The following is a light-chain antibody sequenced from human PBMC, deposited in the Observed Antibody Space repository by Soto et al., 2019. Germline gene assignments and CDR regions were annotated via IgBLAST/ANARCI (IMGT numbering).Light chain of an antibody. J-gene: IGLJ2*01. CDR3: SSYTSSSTLCVV. Sequence: ALTQPASVSGSPGQSITISCTGTSSDVGGYNYVSWYQQHPGKAPKLMIYDVSNRPSGVSNRFSGSKSGNTASLTISGLQAEDEADYYCSSYTSSSTLCVVFGGGTKLTVL. CDR2: DVS. CDR1: SSDVGGYNY. V-gene: IGLV2-14*01.